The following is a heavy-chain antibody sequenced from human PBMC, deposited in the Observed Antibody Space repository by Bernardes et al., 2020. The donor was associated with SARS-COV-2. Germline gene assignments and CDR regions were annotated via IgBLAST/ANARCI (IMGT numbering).Heavy chain of an antibody. Sequence: SETLSLTCTVSGGSISSGDYYWSWIRQHPGKGLEWIGYIYYSGSTYYNPSLKSLVTISLDTSKNQFSLKLSSVTAADMAVYYCARLKNRYCSGGTCYSDNWFDPWGQGTLVTVSS. CDR2: IYYSGST. CDR3: ARLKNRYCSGGTCYSDNWFDP. CDR1: GGSISSGDYY. V-gene: IGHV4-31*01. D-gene: IGHD2-15*01. J-gene: IGHJ5*02.